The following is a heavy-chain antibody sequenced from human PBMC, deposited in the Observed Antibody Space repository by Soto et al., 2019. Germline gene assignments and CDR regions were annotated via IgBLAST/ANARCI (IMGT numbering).Heavy chain of an antibody. D-gene: IGHD2-2*01. J-gene: IGHJ6*02. CDR1: GYTFTGYY. Sequence: ASVKVSCKASGYTFTGYYMHWVRQAPGQGLEWMGWINPNSGGTNYAQKFQGWVTMTRDTSISTAYMELSRLRSDDTAVYYCARAPGGVVVPAAHYYYYGMDXWGQGTTVTVSS. CDR3: ARAPGGVVVPAAHYYYYGMDX. V-gene: IGHV1-2*04. CDR2: INPNSGGT.